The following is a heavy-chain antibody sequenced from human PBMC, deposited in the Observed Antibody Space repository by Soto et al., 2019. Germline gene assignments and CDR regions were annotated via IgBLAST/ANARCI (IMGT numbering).Heavy chain of an antibody. CDR2: IWYDGSNK. Sequence: PGGSLRLSCAASGFTFSSYGMHWVRQAPGKGLEWVAVIWYDGSNKYYADSVKGRFTISRDNSKNTLYLQMNSLRAEDTAVYYCARDGNTMVRGAPKYWGQGTLVTVSS. V-gene: IGHV3-33*01. J-gene: IGHJ4*02. CDR3: ARDGNTMVRGAPKY. D-gene: IGHD3-10*01. CDR1: GFTFSSYG.